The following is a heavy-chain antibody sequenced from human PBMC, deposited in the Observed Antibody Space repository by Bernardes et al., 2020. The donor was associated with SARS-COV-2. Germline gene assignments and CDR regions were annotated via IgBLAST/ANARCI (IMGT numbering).Heavy chain of an antibody. V-gene: IGHV2-70*01. CDR1: GFSLSHSGMC. CDR2: IDWDDDK. J-gene: IGHJ4*02. Sequence: SGYTLSKPTQTLTLTCPFSGFSLSHSGMCVSWIRQPPGKALEWLALIDWDDDKYYSTSLKTRLTISKDTSKNQVVLTMTNMDPVDTATYYCARMVLMGIASEVGLDYWGQGTLVTVSS. D-gene: IGHD2-8*01. CDR3: ARMVLMGIASEVGLDY.